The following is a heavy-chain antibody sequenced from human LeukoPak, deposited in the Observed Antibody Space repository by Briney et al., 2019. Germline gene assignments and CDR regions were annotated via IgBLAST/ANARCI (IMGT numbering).Heavy chain of an antibody. CDR1: GGSFSGYS. CDR2: INHSGST. CDR3: ARARYCSSTSCYYFDY. D-gene: IGHD2-2*01. V-gene: IGHV4-34*01. Sequence: PSETLSLTCAVYGGSFSGYSWSWIRQPPGKGLEWIGEINHSGSTNYNPSLKSRVTISVDTSKNQFSLKLSSVTAADTAVYYCARARYCSSTSCYYFDYWGQGTLVTVSS. J-gene: IGHJ4*02.